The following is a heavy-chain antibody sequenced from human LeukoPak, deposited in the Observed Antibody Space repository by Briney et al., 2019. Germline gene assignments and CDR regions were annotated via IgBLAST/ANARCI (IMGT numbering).Heavy chain of an antibody. J-gene: IGHJ5*02. D-gene: IGHD3-16*01. CDR2: IHYTGST. Sequence: SETLSLTCTVAGGSITGHYWSWIRQPPGKGLEWIGYIHYTGSTNYNPSLNSRITMSVDTPNNQFSLRLTSVTATDTAVYYCARLHALGAEEFDPWGQGALVTVSS. CDR3: ARLHALGAEEFDP. V-gene: IGHV4-59*11. CDR1: GGSITGHY.